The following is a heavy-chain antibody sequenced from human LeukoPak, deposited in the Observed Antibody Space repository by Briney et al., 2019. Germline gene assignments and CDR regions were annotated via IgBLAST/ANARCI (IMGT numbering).Heavy chain of an antibody. CDR2: IIPIFGTA. Sequence: SVKVSCRASGGTFSSYAISWVRQAPGQGLEWMGGIIPIFGTANYAQKFQGRVTITTDESTSTAYMELSSLRSEDTAVYYCARETTMVRGVMVFDYWGQGTLVTVSS. CDR1: GGTFSSYA. D-gene: IGHD3-10*01. J-gene: IGHJ4*02. CDR3: ARETTMVRGVMVFDY. V-gene: IGHV1-69*05.